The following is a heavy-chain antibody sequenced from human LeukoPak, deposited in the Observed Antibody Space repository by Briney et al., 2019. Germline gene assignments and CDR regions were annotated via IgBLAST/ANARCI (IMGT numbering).Heavy chain of an antibody. D-gene: IGHD1-1*01. V-gene: IGHV4-31*03. Sequence: SETLSLTCTVSGDSISSGGYFWGWIRQHPWKGLEWMVYFFYSGSTYYNPSLKSRVTISVDASKNQISLKLSSVTAADTAVYYCARAPGSAYNAYYFDYWGQGTLVTVSS. J-gene: IGHJ4*02. CDR1: GDSISSGGYF. CDR3: ARAPGSAYNAYYFDY. CDR2: FFYSGST.